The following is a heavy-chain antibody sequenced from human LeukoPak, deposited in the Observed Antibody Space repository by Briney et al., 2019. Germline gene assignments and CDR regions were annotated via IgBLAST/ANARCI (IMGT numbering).Heavy chain of an antibody. V-gene: IGHV3-30*18. CDR1: RFTFSTYG. J-gene: IGHJ4*02. Sequence: GGSLRLSCAASRFTFSTYGMHWVRQAPGKGLEWVAVISYDGSNKYCADSVKGRFTISRDNSKNTLYLQMNSLRVADTAVYYCAKGGPPTGASPRPWDFNYWGQGTLVTVSS. D-gene: IGHD1-26*01. CDR2: ISYDGSNK. CDR3: AKGGPPTGASPRPWDFNY.